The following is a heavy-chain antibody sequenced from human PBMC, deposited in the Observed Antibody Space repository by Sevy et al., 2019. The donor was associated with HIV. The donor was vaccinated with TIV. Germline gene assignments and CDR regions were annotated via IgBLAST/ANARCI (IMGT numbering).Heavy chain of an antibody. CDR1: GFTSGSFY. J-gene: IGHJ4*02. D-gene: IGHD6-19*01. V-gene: IGHV3-74*03. CDR3: AIGSAGTAQH. Sequence: GGSLRLSCAASGFTSGSFYMHWVRQTPKKGLVWVSNINSYGRLSKYADSVKGRFIVSRDNAKNTQHLQMTSLGAEDTAVYYCAIGSAGTAQHWGQGILVTVSS. CDR2: INSYGRLS.